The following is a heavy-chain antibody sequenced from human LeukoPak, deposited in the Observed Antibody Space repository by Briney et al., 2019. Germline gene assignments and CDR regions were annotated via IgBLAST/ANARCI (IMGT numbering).Heavy chain of an antibody. J-gene: IGHJ6*02. CDR3: ARDLNKRFLEWLLEDYYYGMDV. Sequence: ASVKVSCKASGYTFTSYDINWVRQATGQGLEWMGWMNPNSGNTGYAQKFQGRVTMTRNTSISTAYMELSSLRSEDTAVYYCARDLNKRFLEWLLEDYYYGMDVWGQGTTVTVSS. CDR2: MNPNSGNT. CDR1: GYTFTSYD. V-gene: IGHV1-8*01. D-gene: IGHD3-3*01.